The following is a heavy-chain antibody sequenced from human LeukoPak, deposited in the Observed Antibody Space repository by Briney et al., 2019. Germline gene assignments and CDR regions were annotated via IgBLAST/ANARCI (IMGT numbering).Heavy chain of an antibody. CDR2: INPGNGNT. CDR3: ASATEQQLVGGY. J-gene: IGHJ4*02. D-gene: IGHD6-13*01. CDR1: GYTFTSYA. V-gene: IGHV1-3*01. Sequence: ASVNVSCKASGYTFTSYAMHWVRQAPGQRLEWMGWINPGNGNTKYSQKFQGRVTITRDTSASTAYMELSSLRSEDTAVYYCASATEQQLVGGYWGQGALVTVSS.